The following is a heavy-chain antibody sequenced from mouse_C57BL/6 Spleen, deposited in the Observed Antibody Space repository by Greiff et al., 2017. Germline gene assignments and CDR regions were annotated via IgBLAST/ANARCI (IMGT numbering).Heavy chain of an antibody. D-gene: IGHD3-2*02. J-gene: IGHJ2*01. CDR3: ARKSSTAQDYFDY. CDR1: GFSLTSYA. Sequence: VKLEESGPGLVAPSQSLSITCTVSGFSLTSYAISWVRQPPGKGLEWLGVIWTGGGTNYNSALKSRLSISKDNSKSQVVLKMNSLQTDDTARYYCARKSSTAQDYFDYWGQGTTLTVSS. CDR2: IWTGGGT. V-gene: IGHV2-9-1*01.